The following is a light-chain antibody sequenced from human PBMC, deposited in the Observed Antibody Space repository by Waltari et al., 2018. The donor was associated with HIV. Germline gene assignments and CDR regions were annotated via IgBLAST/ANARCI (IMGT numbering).Light chain of an antibody. J-gene: IGLJ2*01. CDR2: KNN. Sequence: QSVLTQPPSASGTPGQRVTISCSGSSSNIGSNYVYWYQQLPGTAPKLLIYKNNRRPSGVPDRFAGSKSGTSASLAISGLRSEDEADYYCATWDDSLSVYVVFGAGTKLTVL. CDR1: SSNIGSNY. V-gene: IGLV1-47*01. CDR3: ATWDDSLSVYVV.